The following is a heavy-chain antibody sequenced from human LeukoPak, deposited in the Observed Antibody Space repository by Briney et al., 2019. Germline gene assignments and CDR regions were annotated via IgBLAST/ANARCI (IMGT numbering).Heavy chain of an antibody. D-gene: IGHD4-17*01. CDR2: ISTSTTTI. CDR3: ARGAYGDYGSTN. J-gene: IGHJ4*02. CDR1: GFTFRSYS. V-gene: IGHV3-48*01. Sequence: GGSLRLSCEASGFTFRSYSMIGVRQAPGKGREGISYISTSTTTIYYANSVQGRFTITRDNAKKSLYLQMNSLRVEDTGVYYCARGAYGDYGSTNWGQGTLVTVSS.